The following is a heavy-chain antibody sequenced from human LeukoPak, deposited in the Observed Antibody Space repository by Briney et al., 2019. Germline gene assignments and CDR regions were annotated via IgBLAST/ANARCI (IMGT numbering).Heavy chain of an antibody. J-gene: IGHJ4*02. CDR1: GFTVSSSY. V-gene: IGHV3-66*01. CDR2: ISSAGTT. CDR3: ARDREATNTYYFDY. D-gene: IGHD1/OR15-1a*01. Sequence: GGSLRLSCAASGFTVSSSYMSWVRQAPGRGLEWVSIISSAGTTYYADSVKGRFTISRDNSKNTVYLQVNSLRDEDTAVYYCARDREATNTYYFDYWGQGTMVTVSS.